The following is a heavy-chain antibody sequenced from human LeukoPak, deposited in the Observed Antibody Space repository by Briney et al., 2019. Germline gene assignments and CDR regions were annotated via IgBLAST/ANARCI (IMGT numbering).Heavy chain of an antibody. CDR1: GGSISSSSYY. CDR3: ARPGYSGSYFDALDI. D-gene: IGHD1-26*01. V-gene: IGHV4-39*01. J-gene: IGHJ3*02. CDR2: IYYSGGT. Sequence: SETLSLTCTVSGGSISSSSYYWGWIRQPPGKGLEWIGSIYYSGGTYNNPSLKSRVTISVDTSKNQFSLKLSSVTAADTAVYYCARPGYSGSYFDALDIWGQGTMVTVSS.